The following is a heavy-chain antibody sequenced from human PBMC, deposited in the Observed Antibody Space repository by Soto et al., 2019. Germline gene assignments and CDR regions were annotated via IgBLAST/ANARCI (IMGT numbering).Heavy chain of an antibody. V-gene: IGHV1-8*02. CDR2: MNPINGAT. CDR3: GRGPSPRAPAGGTPYYYAMDV. J-gene: IGHJ6*02. CDR1: GYDFTAYD. Sequence: SVKVSCKTSGYDFTAYDINWVRQASGQGLEWMGWMNPINGATGSARRFQGRVSMTRNTATGTAYLELTSLRSDDTGVYYCGRGPSPRAPAGGTPYYYAMDVWGQGTTVTVSS. D-gene: IGHD6-13*01.